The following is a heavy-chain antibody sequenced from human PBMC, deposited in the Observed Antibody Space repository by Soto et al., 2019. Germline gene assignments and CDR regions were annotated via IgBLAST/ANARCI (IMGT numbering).Heavy chain of an antibody. J-gene: IGHJ5*02. CDR3: AGRSSLASVQVYFGEISNYNWFDP. CDR1: NGSISSAIYY. Sequence: SETLSLTCTVSNGSISSAIYYWGWIRQPPGRGLEWIGSIYHSGSTYYNPSLQGRVTISVDTSKNQFSLKLSSVTAADTAVYFCAGRSSLASVQVYFGEISNYNWFDPWGQGTLVTVSS. V-gene: IGHV4-39*01. D-gene: IGHD3-10*01. CDR2: IYHSGST.